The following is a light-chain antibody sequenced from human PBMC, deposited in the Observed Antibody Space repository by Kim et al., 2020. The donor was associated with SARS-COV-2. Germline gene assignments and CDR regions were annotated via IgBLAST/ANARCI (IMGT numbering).Light chain of an antibody. V-gene: IGKV1-5*01. CDR1: QSSYSS. J-gene: IGKJ4*01. CDR3: QQDNTK. Sequence: TLSPSVVDQVTITCRARQSSYSSLACYQQKPGKAPKVLIYDASSLASGVPTRFSGSGSGTEFTLTISSLQPDEFATYYCQQDNTKFGGGTKMDIK. CDR2: DAS.